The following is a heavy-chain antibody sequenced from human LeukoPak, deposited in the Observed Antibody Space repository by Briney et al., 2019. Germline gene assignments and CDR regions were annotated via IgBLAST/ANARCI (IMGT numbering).Heavy chain of an antibody. CDR2: INHSGST. CDR1: GGSFSGYY. J-gene: IGHJ4*02. Sequence: KPSETLSLTCAVYGGSFSGYYWSWIRQPPGKGLEWIGEINHSGSTNYNPSLKSRVTISVDTSKNQFSLKLSSVTAADTAVYYRARDYYGSGGDYWGQGTLVTVSS. V-gene: IGHV4-34*01. D-gene: IGHD3-10*01. CDR3: ARDYYGSGGDY.